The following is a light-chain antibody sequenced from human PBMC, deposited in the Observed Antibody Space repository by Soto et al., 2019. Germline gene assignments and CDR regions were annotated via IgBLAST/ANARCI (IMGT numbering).Light chain of an antibody. Sequence: EIVLPQSPAPLSLSAGERATLSCLASQSLSSYLAWYQQKPGQAPRLLIYDASNRATGIPARFSGSGSGTDFTLTISSLEPEDFAVYYCQQRSNGLSITFGQGTRLDNK. CDR3: QQRSNGLSIT. V-gene: IGKV3-11*01. CDR2: DAS. J-gene: IGKJ5*01. CDR1: QSLSSY.